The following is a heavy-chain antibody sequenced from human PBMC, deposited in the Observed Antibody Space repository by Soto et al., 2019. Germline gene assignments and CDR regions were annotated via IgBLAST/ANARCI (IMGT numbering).Heavy chain of an antibody. Sequence: ASVKVSCKAFGYNFTPYPIHWVRQAPGQRLEWMGWISAYNGNTNYAQKLQGRVTMTTDTSTSTAYMELRSLRSDDTAVYYCARGLIAVAGYFQHWGQGTLVTV. J-gene: IGHJ1*01. D-gene: IGHD6-19*01. V-gene: IGHV1-18*01. CDR1: GYNFTPYP. CDR2: ISAYNGNT. CDR3: ARGLIAVAGYFQH.